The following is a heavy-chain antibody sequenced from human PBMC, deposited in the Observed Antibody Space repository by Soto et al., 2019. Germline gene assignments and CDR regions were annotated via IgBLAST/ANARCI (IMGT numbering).Heavy chain of an antibody. CDR1: GFTFDDYA. D-gene: IGHD5-12*01. Sequence: EVQLVESGGGLVQPGRSLRLSCAASGFTFDDYAMHWVRQAPGKGLEWVSGISWNSGSIGYADSVKGRFTISRDNAKNSLYLQMNSLRAEDTALYYCAKDSLHSSYDSGVAFDIWGQGTMVTVSS. J-gene: IGHJ3*02. CDR2: ISWNSGSI. V-gene: IGHV3-9*01. CDR3: AKDSLHSSYDSGVAFDI.